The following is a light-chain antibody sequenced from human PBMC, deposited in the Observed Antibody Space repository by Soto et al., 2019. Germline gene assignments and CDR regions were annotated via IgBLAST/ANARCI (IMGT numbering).Light chain of an antibody. CDR3: QRRSNWPLT. V-gene: IGKV3-11*01. J-gene: IGKJ4*01. CDR2: DAS. Sequence: EIVLTQSPATLSLSPGERATLSCRASQSVSSYLAWYQQKPGQAPRLLIYDASNRATGIPARFSGSGSGTVSPLTISSLEPEDFAVYYCQRRSNWPLTFGGGTKVEMK. CDR1: QSVSSY.